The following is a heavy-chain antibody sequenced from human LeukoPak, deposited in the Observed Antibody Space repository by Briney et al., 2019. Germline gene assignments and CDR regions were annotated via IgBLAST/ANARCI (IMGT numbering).Heavy chain of an antibody. J-gene: IGHJ5*02. CDR2: VASSGTS. CDR3: ARVVRGVVTSNWFDP. D-gene: IGHD2-21*02. Sequence: PSETLSLTCTVSGDSLNTYYWTWIRQTPGKELEWIGFVASSGTSNYNPSLKSRVSISIDTSKNQFSLALTSVTRADTAVYYCARVVRGVVTSNWFDPWGQGTPVSVSS. CDR1: GDSLNTYY. V-gene: IGHV4-59*01.